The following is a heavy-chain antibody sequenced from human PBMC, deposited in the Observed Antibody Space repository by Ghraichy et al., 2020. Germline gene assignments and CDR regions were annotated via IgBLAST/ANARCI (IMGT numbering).Heavy chain of an antibody. CDR1: GYSFSNYW. V-gene: IGHV5-51*01. D-gene: IGHD3-22*01. CDR2: VYPGNSDT. J-gene: IGHJ4*02. Sequence: GESLNISCKGSGYSFSNYWIGWVRQMPGKGLEWMAIVYPGNSDTRYSPSFQGQVTISADKSISTAYLQWSSLKASDTAMYYCASQGLYDSSGYAIDNWGQGTLVTVSS. CDR3: ASQGLYDSSGYAIDN.